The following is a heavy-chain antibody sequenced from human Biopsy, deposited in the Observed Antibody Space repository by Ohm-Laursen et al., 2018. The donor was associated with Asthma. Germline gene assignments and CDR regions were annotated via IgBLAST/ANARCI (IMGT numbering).Heavy chain of an antibody. Sequence: GTLSLTCIVSGGSVSTGSYYWSWIRQPTGKGLEWLGYIYYTGSDNYNPSLKSRVTISVDTSKNQFSLRLNSVTAADTAVYYCARGPNYHGSGRAPIGMDVWGQGTTVTVSS. CDR3: ARGPNYHGSGRAPIGMDV. CDR1: GGSVSTGSYY. D-gene: IGHD3-10*01. V-gene: IGHV4-61*10. CDR2: IYYTGSD. J-gene: IGHJ6*02.